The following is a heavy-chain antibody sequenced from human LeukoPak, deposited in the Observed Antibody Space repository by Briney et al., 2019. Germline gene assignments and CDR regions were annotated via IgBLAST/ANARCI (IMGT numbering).Heavy chain of an antibody. D-gene: IGHD3-3*01. CDR2: ISYDGSNR. CDR3: ATYDFWSGNPHY. V-gene: IGHV3-30*03. CDR1: GFTLNSYG. Sequence: GGSLRLSCAASGFTLNSYGMHWVRQAPGKGLEWVALISYDGSNRDYADSVKGRFTISRDNSKNTLYLQMNSLRAEDTAVYYCATYDFWSGNPHYWGQGTLVTVSS. J-gene: IGHJ4*02.